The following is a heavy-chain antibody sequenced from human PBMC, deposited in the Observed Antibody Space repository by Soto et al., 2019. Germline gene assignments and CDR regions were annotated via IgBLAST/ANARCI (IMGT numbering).Heavy chain of an antibody. D-gene: IGHD6-13*01. J-gene: IGHJ4*02. Sequence: QVQLVQSGAEVKKPGASVKVSCKASGYTFTGYYMHWVRQAPGQGLEWMGWIIPNSGGTNYAQKFQGWVTMTRDTSISTAYMELKRLRSDDTAVYYCARGLPAGYSSSWFEYWGQGTLVTVSS. CDR3: ARGLPAGYSSSWFEY. CDR2: IIPNSGGT. CDR1: GYTFTGYY. V-gene: IGHV1-2*04.